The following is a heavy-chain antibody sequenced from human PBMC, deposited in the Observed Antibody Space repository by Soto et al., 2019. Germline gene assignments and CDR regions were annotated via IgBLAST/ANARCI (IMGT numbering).Heavy chain of an antibody. Sequence: SVKVSCKASGGTFSNYAISWVRQAPGQGLEWMGGIIPIFGTANYAQKFQGRVTITADESTSTAYMELSSLRSEDTAVYYCARDLSLYNLMEAFDIWGQGTMVTVSS. CDR3: ARDLSLYNLMEAFDI. D-gene: IGHD2-8*01. V-gene: IGHV1-69*13. J-gene: IGHJ3*02. CDR1: GGTFSNYA. CDR2: IIPIFGTA.